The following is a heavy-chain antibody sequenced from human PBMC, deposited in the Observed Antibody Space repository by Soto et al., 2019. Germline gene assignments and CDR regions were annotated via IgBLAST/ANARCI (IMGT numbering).Heavy chain of an antibody. CDR3: ARGVGSSGWYPPPLYYYYYGMDV. J-gene: IGHJ6*02. D-gene: IGHD6-19*01. V-gene: IGHV1-2*02. Sequence: ASVKVSCKASGYTFTGYYRHWVRQAPGQGLEWMGWINPNSGGTNYAQKFQGRVTMTRDTSISTAYMELSRLRSDDTALCYGARGVGSSGWYPPPLYYYYYGMDVWGQGTTVTVSS. CDR1: GYTFTGYY. CDR2: INPNSGGT.